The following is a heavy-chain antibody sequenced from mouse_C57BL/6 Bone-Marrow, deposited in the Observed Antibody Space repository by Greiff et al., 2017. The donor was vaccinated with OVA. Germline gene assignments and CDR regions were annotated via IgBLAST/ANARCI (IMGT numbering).Heavy chain of an antibody. J-gene: IGHJ4*01. Sequence: EVQGVESGGGLVQPGGSLKLSCAASGFTFSDYGMAWVRQAPRKGPEWVAFISNLAYSIYYADTVKGRFTISRENAKNTLYLEMSSLRSEDTAMYYCARGNYEGFYAMDYWGQGTSVTVSS. D-gene: IGHD1-1*01. CDR1: GFTFSDYG. CDR3: ARGNYEGFYAMDY. V-gene: IGHV5-15*01. CDR2: ISNLAYSI.